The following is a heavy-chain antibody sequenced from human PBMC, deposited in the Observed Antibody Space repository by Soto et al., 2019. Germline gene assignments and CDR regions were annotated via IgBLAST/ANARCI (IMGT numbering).Heavy chain of an antibody. D-gene: IGHD3-16*01. J-gene: IGHJ4*02. CDR2: TKNKANSYTT. Sequence: PGGSLRLSCAASGFTFSDRYMDWVRQAPGKGLEWVGRTKNKANSYTTEYAASVKGRFTISRDDSRNSVYLQMNSLKTDDTAVYYCTIEGAYPGPDFDYWGQATLLTVSS. CDR3: TIEGAYPGPDFDY. CDR1: GFTFSDRY. V-gene: IGHV3-72*01.